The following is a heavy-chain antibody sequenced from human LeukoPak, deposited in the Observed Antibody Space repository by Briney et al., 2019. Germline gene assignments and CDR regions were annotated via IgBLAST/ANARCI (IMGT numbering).Heavy chain of an antibody. J-gene: IGHJ4*02. D-gene: IGHD3-9*01. CDR2: IWYDGSNK. CDR1: GFTFSSYG. V-gene: IGHV3-33*01. Sequence: GGSLRLSCAASGFTFSSYGMHWVRQAPGKGLEWVAVIWYDGSNKYYADSVKGRFTISRDNSKNTLYLQMNSLRAEDTAVYYCARERIILNDWLLWTVDYWGQGTLATVSS. CDR3: ARERIILNDWLLWTVDY.